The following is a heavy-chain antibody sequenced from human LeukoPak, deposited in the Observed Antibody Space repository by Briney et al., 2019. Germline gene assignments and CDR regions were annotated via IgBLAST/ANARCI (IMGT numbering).Heavy chain of an antibody. J-gene: IGHJ4*02. CDR3: AKDGGVWFGESNDY. V-gene: IGHV3-23*01. CDR1: GFTFSSYG. D-gene: IGHD3-10*01. Sequence: PGGSLRLSCAASGFTFSSYGMSWVRQAPGKGLEWVSAISGSGGSTYYADSVKGRFTISRDNFKNTLYLQMNSLRADDMAVYYCAKDGGVWFGESNDYWGQGTLVTVSS. CDR2: ISGSGGST.